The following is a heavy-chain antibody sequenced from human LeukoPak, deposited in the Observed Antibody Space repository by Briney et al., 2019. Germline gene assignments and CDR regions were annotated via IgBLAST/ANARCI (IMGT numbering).Heavy chain of an antibody. CDR3: ARFHTYSDIYDFWSGYHHYFDY. J-gene: IGHJ4*02. CDR1: GGSFSGYY. V-gene: IGHV4-34*01. CDR2: INHSGST. D-gene: IGHD3-3*01. Sequence: SETLSLTCAVYGGSFSGYYWSWIRQPPGKGLEWIGEINHSGSTNYNPSLKSRVTISVDTSKNQFSLKLSSVTAADTAVYYCARFHTYSDIYDFWSGYHHYFDYCGQGTLSPSPQ.